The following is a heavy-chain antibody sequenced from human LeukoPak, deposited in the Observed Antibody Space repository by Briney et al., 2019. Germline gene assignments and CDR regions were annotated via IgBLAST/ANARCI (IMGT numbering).Heavy chain of an antibody. CDR2: ISSSSSYI. D-gene: IGHD6-13*01. CDR3: AKDPGYSSSWSKV. V-gene: IGHV3-21*04. CDR1: GFTFSSYS. J-gene: IGHJ4*02. Sequence: GGSLRLSCAASGFTFSSYSMNWVRQAPGKGLGWVSSISSSSSYIYYADSVKGRFTISRDNAKNSLYLQMNSLRAEDTAVYYCAKDPGYSSSWSKVWGQGTLVTVSS.